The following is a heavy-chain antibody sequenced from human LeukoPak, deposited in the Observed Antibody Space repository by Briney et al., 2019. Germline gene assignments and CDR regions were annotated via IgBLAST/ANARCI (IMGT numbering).Heavy chain of an antibody. CDR3: AKGTPRGYGDYGGEYNWFDP. D-gene: IGHD4-17*01. Sequence: GGSLRLSCAASGFTFDDYTMHWVRQAPGKGLEWVSLISWDGGSTYYADSVKGRFTISRDNSKNSLYLQMNSLRTEDTALYYCAKGTPRGYGDYGGEYNWFDPWGQGTLVTVSS. CDR1: GFTFDDYT. CDR2: ISWDGGST. J-gene: IGHJ5*02. V-gene: IGHV3-43*01.